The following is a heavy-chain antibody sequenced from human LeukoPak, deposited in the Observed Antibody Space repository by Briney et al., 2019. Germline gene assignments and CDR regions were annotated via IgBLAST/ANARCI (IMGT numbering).Heavy chain of an antibody. Sequence: SETLSLTCTVSGGSISSSSYYWSWIRQPPGKGLEWIGYIYYSGSTNYNPSLKSRVTISVDTSKNQFSLKLSSVTAADTAVYYCARAHYDFWSGYPYYFDYWGQGTLVTVSS. J-gene: IGHJ4*02. D-gene: IGHD3-3*01. CDR1: GGSISSSSYY. V-gene: IGHV4-61*01. CDR2: IYYSGST. CDR3: ARAHYDFWSGYPYYFDY.